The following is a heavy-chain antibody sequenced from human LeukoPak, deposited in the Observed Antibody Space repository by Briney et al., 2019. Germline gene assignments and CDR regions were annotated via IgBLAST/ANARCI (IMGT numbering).Heavy chain of an antibody. CDR3: AREGGYSSSWYFDY. CDR2: INSDGRTT. Sequence: PGGSLRLSCAASGFTFSNNWMHWVRQAPGKGLVWVSRINSDGRTTTYADSVKGRFTISRDNAKNTLYLQMNSLRAEDTAVYYCAREGGYSSSWYFDYWGQGTLVTVSS. V-gene: IGHV3-74*01. CDR1: GFTFSNNW. D-gene: IGHD6-13*01. J-gene: IGHJ4*02.